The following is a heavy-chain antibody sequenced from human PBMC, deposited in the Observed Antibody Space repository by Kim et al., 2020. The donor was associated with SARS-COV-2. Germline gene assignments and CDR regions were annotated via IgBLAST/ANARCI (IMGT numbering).Heavy chain of an antibody. V-gene: IGHV1-3*01. CDR2: INAGNGNT. D-gene: IGHD3-10*01. CDR3: ARGFGEFHLSPLLGY. Sequence: ASVKVSCKASGYTFTSYAMHWVRQAPGQRLEWMGWINAGNGNTKYSQKFQGRVTITRDTSASTAYMELSSLRSEDTAVYYCARGFGEFHLSPLLGYWGQGTLVTVSS. CDR1: GYTFTSYA. J-gene: IGHJ4*02.